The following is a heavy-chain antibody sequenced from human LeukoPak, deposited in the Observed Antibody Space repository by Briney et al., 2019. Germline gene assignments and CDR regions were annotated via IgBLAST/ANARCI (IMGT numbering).Heavy chain of an antibody. V-gene: IGHV1-18*04. CDR2: ISAYNGDT. CDR3: ARDTAMGHYYYYGMDV. Sequence: ASVKVSCKASGFTFTKYGFSWVRQAPGQGLEWMGWISAYNGDTRYSQKLQGRVTMTTDTSTTTAYMELRSLTSDDTAVYYCARDTAMGHYYYYGMDVWGQGTTVTVSS. CDR1: GFTFTKYG. J-gene: IGHJ6*02. D-gene: IGHD5-18*01.